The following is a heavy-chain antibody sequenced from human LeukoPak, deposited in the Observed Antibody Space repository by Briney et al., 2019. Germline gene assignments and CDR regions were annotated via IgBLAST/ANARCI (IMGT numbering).Heavy chain of an antibody. CDR1: GGTFSSYA. V-gene: IGHV1-69*04. Sequence: GASVKVSCKASGGTFSSYAISWVRQAPGQGLEWMGRIIPILGIANYAQKFQGRVTITADKSTSTAYMELSSLRSEDTAVYYCARDTPGYYYDSSGYRVQATINVGFDPWGQGTLVTVSS. CDR2: IIPILGIA. CDR3: ARDTPGYYYDSSGYRVQATINVGFDP. D-gene: IGHD3-22*01. J-gene: IGHJ5*02.